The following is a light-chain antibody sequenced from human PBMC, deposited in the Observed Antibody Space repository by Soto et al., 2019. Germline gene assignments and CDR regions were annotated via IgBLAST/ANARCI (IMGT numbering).Light chain of an antibody. CDR2: DAS. CDR1: QDISNY. V-gene: IGKV1-33*01. Sequence: DIQMTQSPSSLSASVGDRVTITCQASQDISNYLNWYQQKPGKAPKLLIYDASNLETGVPSRFSGSGSGTDFTFTISSLQPEDIATYYCQQYDDIRVTFGGGTKVGIK. CDR3: QQYDDIRVT. J-gene: IGKJ4*01.